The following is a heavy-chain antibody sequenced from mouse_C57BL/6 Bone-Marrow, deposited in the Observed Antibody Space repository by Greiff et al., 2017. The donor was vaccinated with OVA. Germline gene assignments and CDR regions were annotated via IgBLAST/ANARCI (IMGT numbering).Heavy chain of an antibody. V-gene: IGHV1-72*01. D-gene: IGHD2-2*01. CDR1: GYTFPSYW. CDR3: ARSYYGYERGFYFDY. Sequence: QVQLQQPGAELVKPGASVKLSCKASGYTFPSYWMHWVKPRPGRGLEWIGRIDPNSGGTKYNEKFKSKATLTVDKPSSTASMQLSSLTSEDSAVYYCARSYYGYERGFYFDYWGQGTTLTVSS. CDR2: IDPNSGGT. J-gene: IGHJ2*01.